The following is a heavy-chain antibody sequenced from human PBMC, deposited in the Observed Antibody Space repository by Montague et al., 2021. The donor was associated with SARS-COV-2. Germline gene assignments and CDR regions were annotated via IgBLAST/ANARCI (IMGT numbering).Heavy chain of an antibody. CDR3: AGAPRITMIVVVVTDIWFDP. V-gene: IGHV4-34*01. CDR1: GGSFSGYY. D-gene: IGHD3-22*01. CDR2: INHSGST. J-gene: IGHJ5*02. Sequence: SETLSLTCAVYGGSFSGYYWSWIRQPPGKGLEWIGEINHSGSTNYNPSLKSRVTISVDTSKNQFSLKLSPVTAADTAVYYCAGAPRITMIVVVVTDIWFDPWGQGTLVTVSS.